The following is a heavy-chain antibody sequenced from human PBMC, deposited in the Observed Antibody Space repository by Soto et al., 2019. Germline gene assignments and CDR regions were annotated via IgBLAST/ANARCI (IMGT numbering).Heavy chain of an antibody. V-gene: IGHV3-23*01. J-gene: IGHJ4*02. CDR1: GFTFSSYV. CDR3: AKDQALEYSSGWNY. CDR2: ISGSGGST. D-gene: IGHD6-19*01. Sequence: EVQLLESGGGLGQPGGSLRLSCAASGFTFSSYVMSWVRQAPGKGLEWVSAISGSGGSTYYADSVKGRFAISRDNSKNTLYLQMNSRRAEDTAVYYCAKDQALEYSSGWNYWGQGTLVTVSS.